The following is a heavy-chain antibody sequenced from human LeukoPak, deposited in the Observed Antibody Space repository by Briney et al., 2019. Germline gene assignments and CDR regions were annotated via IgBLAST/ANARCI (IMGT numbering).Heavy chain of an antibody. CDR1: GFTFSSYS. V-gene: IGHV3-21*01. CDR3: ARDEIFGVLIPLDY. CDR2: ISSSSTYI. D-gene: IGHD3-3*01. Sequence: KPGGSLRLSCAASGFTFSSYSMNWVRQAPGKGLEWVSSISSSSTYIYYADSVKGRLTISRDNTKNSLYLQMNSLRAEDTAMYYCARDEIFGVLIPLDYWGQGTLVTVSS. J-gene: IGHJ4*02.